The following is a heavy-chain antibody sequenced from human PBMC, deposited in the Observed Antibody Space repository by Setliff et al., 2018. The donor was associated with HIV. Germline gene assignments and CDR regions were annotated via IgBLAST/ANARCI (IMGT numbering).Heavy chain of an antibody. Sequence: SETRSLTCVVYAGSFSTYYWTWIRQPPEKGLEWSGKINYSGSTYYNSSLRSRVTISVDTSMNQISLKLTSVTAADTAVYYCAGGEVRSRYVSSRAPFYHYYYYMDVWGKGTTVTVSS. D-gene: IGHD6-13*01. J-gene: IGHJ6*03. CDR2: INYSGST. CDR1: AGSFSTYY. V-gene: IGHV4-34*01. CDR3: AGGEVRSRYVSSRAPFYHYYYYMDV.